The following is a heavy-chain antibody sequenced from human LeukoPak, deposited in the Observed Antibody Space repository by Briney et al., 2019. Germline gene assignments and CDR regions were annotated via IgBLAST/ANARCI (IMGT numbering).Heavy chain of an antibody. CDR1: GDSINSDY. Sequence: SETLSLTCIVSGDSINSDYWSWIRQSPGKGLEWIGYINYNGTTDYNPSLKSRLTISVDTSKNYVFLKLRSLTAADTAVYYCARLVCFADTCYNYWGLGTHVTVSS. J-gene: IGHJ4*02. D-gene: IGHD3-16*01. V-gene: IGHV4-59*08. CDR3: ARLVCFADTCYNY. CDR2: INYNGTT.